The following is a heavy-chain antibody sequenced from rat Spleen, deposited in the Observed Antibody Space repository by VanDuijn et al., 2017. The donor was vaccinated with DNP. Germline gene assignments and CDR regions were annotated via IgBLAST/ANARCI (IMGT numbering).Heavy chain of an antibody. V-gene: IGHV5-20*01. CDR1: GFTFSDYD. CDR2: ISPDGGST. CDR3: TKPASYGGFWFAH. Sequence: EVQLVESGGGLVQPGRSLRLSCAASGFTFSDYDMAWVRQAPTKGLEWVASISPDGGSTYYPDSVKGRFTISRDIVENTVNLQMDSLRSEDTATYYCTKPASYGGFWFAHWGQGTLVTVSS. D-gene: IGHD1-11*01. J-gene: IGHJ3*01.